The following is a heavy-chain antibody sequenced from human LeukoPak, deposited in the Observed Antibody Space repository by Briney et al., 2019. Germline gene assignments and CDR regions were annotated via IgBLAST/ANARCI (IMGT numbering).Heavy chain of an antibody. J-gene: IGHJ4*02. D-gene: IGHD3-16*02. Sequence: PSETLSLTCTVSGGSINNYYWSWIRQSPGKGLEWIGYIQDSGTTTYNPSLKSRVIMSVDTSKNQLSLKLTSVTAADTAVYSCARSDIWGSHRFLDYWGQGALVTVSS. CDR1: GGSINNYY. V-gene: IGHV4-59*08. CDR3: ARSDIWGSHRFLDY. CDR2: IQDSGTT.